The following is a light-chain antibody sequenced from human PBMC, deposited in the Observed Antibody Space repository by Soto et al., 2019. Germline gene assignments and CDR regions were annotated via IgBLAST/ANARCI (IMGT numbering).Light chain of an antibody. CDR1: QSVGNN. Sequence: EIVLTQSPATLSLSPVGRATLSCRASQSVGNNLAWYQQKPGQAPRLLIYDASNRATGIPARFSGSGSGTDFTLTISSLEPEDFAVYYCQQYGSSVTFGQGTRLEIK. V-gene: IGKV3-11*01. J-gene: IGKJ5*01. CDR3: QQYGSSVT. CDR2: DAS.